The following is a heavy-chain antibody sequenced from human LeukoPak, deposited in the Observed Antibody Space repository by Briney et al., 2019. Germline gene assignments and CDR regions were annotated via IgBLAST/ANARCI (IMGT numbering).Heavy chain of an antibody. CDR2: ISSSSSYI. J-gene: IGHJ4*02. V-gene: IGHV3-21*04. D-gene: IGHD3-22*01. CDR3: AKGLSSYDSSGYDY. Sequence: GGSLRLSCAASGFTFSSYSMNWVRQAPGKGLEWVSSISSSSSYIYYADSVKGRFTISRDNSKNTLYLQLNSLRAEDTAVYYCAKGLSSYDSSGYDYWGQGTLVTVSS. CDR1: GFTFSSYS.